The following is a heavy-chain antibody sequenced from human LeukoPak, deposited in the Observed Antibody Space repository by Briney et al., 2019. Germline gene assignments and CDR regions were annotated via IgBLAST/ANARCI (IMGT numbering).Heavy chain of an antibody. CDR2: INNSGST. V-gene: IGHV4-34*01. CDR1: GFTFSNYA. CDR3: ARGRAFFD. D-gene: IGHD3-3*02. J-gene: IGHJ4*02. Sequence: TGGSLRLSCAASGFTFSNYAMRWVRQPPGKGLEWIGEINNSGSTNYNPSLKSRVTISRDTSKNQFSLKLSSVTAADTAVYYCARGRAFFDWGQGTLVTVSS.